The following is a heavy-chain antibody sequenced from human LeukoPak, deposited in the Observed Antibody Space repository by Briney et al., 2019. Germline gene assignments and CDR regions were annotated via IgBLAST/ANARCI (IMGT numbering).Heavy chain of an antibody. Sequence: SVKVSCKASGGTFSSYAISWVRQAPGQGLEWMGRIIPILGIANYAQKFQGRVTITADKSTSTAYIELSSLRSEDTAVYYCARVVRFGELPNRTEIDYWGQGTLVTVSS. CDR3: ARVVRFGELPNRTEIDY. D-gene: IGHD3-10*01. V-gene: IGHV1-69*04. CDR2: IIPILGIA. J-gene: IGHJ4*02. CDR1: GGTFSSYA.